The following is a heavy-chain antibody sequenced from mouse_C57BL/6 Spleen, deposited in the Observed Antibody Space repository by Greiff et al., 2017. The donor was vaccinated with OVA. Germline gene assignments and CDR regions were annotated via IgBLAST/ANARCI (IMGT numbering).Heavy chain of an antibody. CDR2: ISSGSSTI. J-gene: IGHJ4*01. CDR1: GFTFSDYG. D-gene: IGHD2-1*01. V-gene: IGHV5-17*01. Sequence: EVQVVESGGGLVKPGGSLKLSCAASGFTFSDYGMHWVRQAPEKGLEWVAYISSGSSTIYYADTVKGRFTISRDNAKNTLFLQMTSLRSEDTAMYYCAREGHGNYEDYAMDYWGQGTSVTVSS. CDR3: AREGHGNYEDYAMDY.